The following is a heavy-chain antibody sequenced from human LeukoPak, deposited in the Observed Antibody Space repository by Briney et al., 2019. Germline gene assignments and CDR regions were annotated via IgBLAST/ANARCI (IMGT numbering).Heavy chain of an antibody. D-gene: IGHD4-17*01. J-gene: IGHJ4*02. CDR2: ISSSSSYI. CDR1: GFTFSSYS. Sequence: GGSLRLSCAASGFTFSSYSMNWVRQAPVKGLEWVSSISSSSSYIYYADSVKGRFTISRDNAKNSLYLQMNSLRAEDTAVYYCATAHDYGDYTLDYWGQGILVTVSS. CDR3: ATAHDYGDYTLDY. V-gene: IGHV3-21*01.